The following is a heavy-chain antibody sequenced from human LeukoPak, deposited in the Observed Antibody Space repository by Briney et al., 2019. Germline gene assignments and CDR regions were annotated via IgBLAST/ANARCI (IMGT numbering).Heavy chain of an antibody. D-gene: IGHD6-6*01. CDR1: AYTFTDYY. Sequence: ASVKVSCKASAYTFTDYYMHWVRQAPGQGLEWMGWINPNTGDRKYAQKFQGRVTMTRDTSISTASMELSSLRSDDTAVYYCAFPIQGRSSSIDAFHIWGQGTMVTVSS. V-gene: IGHV1-2*02. J-gene: IGHJ3*02. CDR2: INPNTGDR. CDR3: AFPIQGRSSSIDAFHI.